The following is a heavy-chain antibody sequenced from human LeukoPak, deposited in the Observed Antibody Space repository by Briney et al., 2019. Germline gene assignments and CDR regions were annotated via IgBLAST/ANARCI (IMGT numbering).Heavy chain of an antibody. CDR1: GFTFNSYW. J-gene: IGHJ4*02. D-gene: IGHD2-2*01. Sequence: PGGSLRLSCAASGFTFNSYWMNWVRQAPGKGLEWVANIKRDGSEKYYADSVKGRFSVSRDNSKNTLYLQMNSLRVEDTAVYYCAKDRAYCSSTSCSYYFDYWGQGTLVTVSS. CDR2: IKRDGSEK. CDR3: AKDRAYCSSTSCSYYFDY. V-gene: IGHV3-7*03.